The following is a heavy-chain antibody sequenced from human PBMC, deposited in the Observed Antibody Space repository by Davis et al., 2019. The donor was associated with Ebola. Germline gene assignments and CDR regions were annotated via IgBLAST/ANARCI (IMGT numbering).Heavy chain of an antibody. V-gene: IGHV3-23*01. D-gene: IGHD2/OR15-2a*01. J-gene: IGHJ3*02. CDR2: LGTSADT. CDR3: VKDSSNIWFDI. Sequence: GESLITSCASSGIVFRNYVMSWVRQAPGKGLELVSTLGTSADTYYAESVKGRFTIPRDNSKNTLYLQMNGLRVEDTAIYYCVKDSSNIWFDIWGQGTLVTVSS. CDR1: GIVFRNYV.